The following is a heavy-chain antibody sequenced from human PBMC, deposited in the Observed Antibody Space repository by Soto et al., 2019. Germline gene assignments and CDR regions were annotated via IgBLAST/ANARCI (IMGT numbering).Heavy chain of an antibody. CDR3: AVAVAGTINPLDS. CDR1: GFTLSRYW. D-gene: IGHD6-19*01. CDR2: INSDGSST. J-gene: IGHJ4*02. Sequence: GGSLRLSCAASGFTLSRYWMHWVRQAPGKGLVWVSRINSDGSSTDYAGSVKGRFTTSRDNAKNTLYLQMNSLTAEDTAVYYCAVAVAGTINPLDSWGQGTLVTVSS. V-gene: IGHV3-74*01.